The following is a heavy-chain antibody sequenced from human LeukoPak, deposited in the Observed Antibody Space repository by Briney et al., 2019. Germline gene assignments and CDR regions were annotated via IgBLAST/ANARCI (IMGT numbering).Heavy chain of an antibody. CDR3: ARSVYQLLYLDY. CDR1: GFTFNNYW. Sequence: GGSLRLSCAASGFTFNNYWIHWVRQAPAKGLDWVANIKQDGSEKYYVDSVKGRFTISRDNAKNSLYLQMNSLRAEDTAVYYCARSVYQLLYLDYWGQGTLVTVSS. J-gene: IGHJ4*02. D-gene: IGHD2-2*01. CDR2: IKQDGSEK. V-gene: IGHV3-7*01.